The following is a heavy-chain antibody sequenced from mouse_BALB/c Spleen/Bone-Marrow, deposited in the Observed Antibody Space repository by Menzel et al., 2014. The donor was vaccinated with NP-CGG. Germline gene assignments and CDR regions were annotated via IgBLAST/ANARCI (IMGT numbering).Heavy chain of an antibody. CDR1: GYTFSSYW. V-gene: IGHV1-9*01. CDR3: ARGIDYYAMDY. CDR2: ILPGSGST. Sequence: VQLQQSGAELMKPGASVKISCKATGYTFSSYWIEWVKQRPGHGLEWIGEILPGSGSTSYNEKFKGKATFTADTSSNTAYMQLSSLTSEDSAVYYCARGIDYYAMDYWGQGTSVTVSS. J-gene: IGHJ4*01.